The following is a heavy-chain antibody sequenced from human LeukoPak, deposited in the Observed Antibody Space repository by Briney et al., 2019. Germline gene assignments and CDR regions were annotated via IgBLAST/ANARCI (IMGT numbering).Heavy chain of an antibody. D-gene: IGHD2-2*01. Sequence: GASVKVSCKASGYTFTSYDINWVRQATGQGLEWMGWMNPNSGNTGYAQKFQGRVTMTRNTSISTAYMELSSLRSEDTAVYYCAVVPAASGAYYYYYMDVWGEGTTVTVSS. CDR1: GYTFTSYD. V-gene: IGHV1-8*01. J-gene: IGHJ6*03. CDR2: MNPNSGNT. CDR3: AVVPAASGAYYYYYMDV.